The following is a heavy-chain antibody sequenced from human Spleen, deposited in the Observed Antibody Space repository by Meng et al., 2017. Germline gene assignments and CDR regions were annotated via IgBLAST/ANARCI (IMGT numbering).Heavy chain of an antibody. D-gene: IGHD4-11*01. CDR1: GGSFSDYY. CDR2: INHSGST. J-gene: IGHJ4*02. V-gene: IGHV4-34*01. Sequence: QVQLRPLCAGLLKPSETLSLTCVVSGGSFSDYYWSWIRQPPGKGLEWIGEINHSGSTNYNPSLESRATISVDTSQNNLSLKLSSVTAADSAVYYCARGPTTMAHDFDYWGQGTLVTVSS. CDR3: ARGPTTMAHDFDY.